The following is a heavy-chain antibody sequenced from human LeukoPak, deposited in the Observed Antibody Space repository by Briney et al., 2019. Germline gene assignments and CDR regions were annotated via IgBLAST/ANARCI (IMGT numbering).Heavy chain of an antibody. J-gene: IGHJ4*02. D-gene: IGHD2-2*02. CDR2: ISGDGGTP. Sequence: PGGSLRLSCAASGFTFKDSAMHWVRQAPGKGLEWVALISGDGGTPYYADSVKGRFTISRDNSKNSLYLEMNSLRTDDIAFYYCARVPSGYKNYFDHWGQGTLVTVSS. V-gene: IGHV3-43*02. CDR3: ARVPSGYKNYFDH. CDR1: GFTFKDSA.